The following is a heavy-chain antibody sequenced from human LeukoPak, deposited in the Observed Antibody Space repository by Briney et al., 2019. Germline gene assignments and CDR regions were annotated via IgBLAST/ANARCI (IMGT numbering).Heavy chain of an antibody. CDR2: ISSSSSYI. CDR1: GFTFNTYN. D-gene: IGHD3-22*01. Sequence: GGSLRLSCAGSGFTFNTYNMNWVRQAPGKGLEWVSSISSSSSYIYYADSVKGRFTISRDNAKNSLYLQMNSLRAEDTAVYYCARLYDGSAFHADHFDYWGQGTLVIVSS. CDR3: ARLYDGSAFHADHFDY. J-gene: IGHJ4*02. V-gene: IGHV3-21*01.